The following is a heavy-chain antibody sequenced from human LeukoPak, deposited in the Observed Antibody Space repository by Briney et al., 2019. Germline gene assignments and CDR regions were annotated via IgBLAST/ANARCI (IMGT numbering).Heavy chain of an antibody. Sequence: SVKVSCKASGGTFSSYAISWVRQAPGQGLEWMGGIIPIFGTANCAQKFQGRVTITADESTSTAYMELSSLRSEDTAVYYCARDRGYSGSREYYYYMDVWGKGTTVTVSS. CDR2: IIPIFGTA. D-gene: IGHD5-12*01. V-gene: IGHV1-69*13. CDR3: ARDRGYSGSREYYYYMDV. J-gene: IGHJ6*03. CDR1: GGTFSSYA.